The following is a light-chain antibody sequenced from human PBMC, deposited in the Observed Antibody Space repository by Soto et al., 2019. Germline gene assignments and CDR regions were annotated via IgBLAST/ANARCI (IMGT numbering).Light chain of an antibody. CDR1: SSDIGGYNF. CDR3: SSYAGNNIWSV. Sequence: QSALTQPPSASGSPGQSVTISCTGTSSDIGGYNFVSWYQQYPGKAPKLMIFEVTKRPSGVPDRFSGSKSGNTASLTVSGLQAEDDGDYRCSSYAGNNIWSVFGTGTKVTVL. V-gene: IGLV2-8*01. J-gene: IGLJ1*01. CDR2: EVT.